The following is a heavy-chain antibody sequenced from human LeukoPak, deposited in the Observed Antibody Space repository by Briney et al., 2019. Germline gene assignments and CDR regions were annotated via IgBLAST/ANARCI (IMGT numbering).Heavy chain of an antibody. CDR1: GFTFSSYA. V-gene: IGHV3-23*01. CDR2: ISGSGGST. CDR3: AKAPVLRYFVDATPSGLFDY. Sequence: GGSLRLSCAASGFTFSSYAMSWVRQAPGKGLEWVSAISGSGGSTYYADSVKGRFTISRDNSKNTLYLQMNSLRAEDMAVYYCAKAPVLRYFVDATPSGLFDYWGQGTLVTVSS. J-gene: IGHJ4*02. D-gene: IGHD3-9*01.